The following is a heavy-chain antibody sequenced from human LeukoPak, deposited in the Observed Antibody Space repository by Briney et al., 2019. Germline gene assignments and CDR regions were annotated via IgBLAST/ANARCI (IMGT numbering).Heavy chain of an antibody. CDR1: GFTFSSSA. CDR3: ARVQPWSSSSDY. V-gene: IGHV3-23*01. Sequence: GGSLRLSCAASGFTFSSSAMSWVRQAPGKGLEWVAAISDTGRLSYCADSVNGRFTISRDSSKNTLYLQMNSLRAEDTAVYYCARVQPWSSSSDYWGQGTLVTVSS. CDR2: ISDTGRLS. D-gene: IGHD6-6*01. J-gene: IGHJ4*02.